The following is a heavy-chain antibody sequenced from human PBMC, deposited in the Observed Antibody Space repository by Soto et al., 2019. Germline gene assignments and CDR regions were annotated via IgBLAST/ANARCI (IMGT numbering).Heavy chain of an antibody. D-gene: IGHD2-21*02. CDR1: GYTFTSYA. V-gene: IGHV1-69*04. CDR2: IIPILGIA. J-gene: IGHJ1*01. CDR3: ARSGIVVVAAIEYFQH. Sequence: GASVKVSCKASGYTFTSYAMHWVRRAPGQGLEWMGRIIPILGIANYAQKFQGRVTITADKSTSAAYMELSSLRSEDTAVYYCARSGIVVVAAIEYFQHWGQGTLVTVSS.